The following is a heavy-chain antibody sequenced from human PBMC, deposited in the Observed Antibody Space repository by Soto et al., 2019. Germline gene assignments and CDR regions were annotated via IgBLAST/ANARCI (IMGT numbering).Heavy chain of an antibody. J-gene: IGHJ5*02. V-gene: IGHV3-30*18. CDR2: ISYDGSNK. D-gene: IGHD3-3*01. CDR1: GFTFSSYG. CDR3: ANLPNTIFGVVPGP. Sequence: GGSLRLSCAASGFTFSSYGMHWVRQAPGKGLEWVAVISYDGSNKYYADSVKGRFTISRDNSKNTLYLQMNSLSAEDTAVYYCANLPNTIFGVVPGPWGQGTLVTVSS.